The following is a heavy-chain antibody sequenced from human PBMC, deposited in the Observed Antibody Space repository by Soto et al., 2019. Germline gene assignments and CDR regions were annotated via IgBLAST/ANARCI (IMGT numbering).Heavy chain of an antibody. CDR1: GDTFTDYY. J-gene: IGHJ4*02. CDR3: ARAGHVVGVTAALDY. V-gene: IGHV1-46*01. D-gene: IGHD2-21*02. Sequence: QVPLVQSGAEVKKPGASVKVSCKASGDTFTDYYIHWVRQAPGQGLEWMGTVNPSGGHTTYAQHFLGRMTMTRDTSTSTLYMELTSLTSEDTAIYYCARAGHVVGVTAALDYWGQGTLVTVSS. CDR2: VNPSGGHT.